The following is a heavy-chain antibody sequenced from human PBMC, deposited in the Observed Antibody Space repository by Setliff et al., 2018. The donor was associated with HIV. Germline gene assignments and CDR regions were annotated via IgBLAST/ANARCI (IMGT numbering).Heavy chain of an antibody. CDR1: GYTFTDYF. Sequence: ASVKVSCKASGYTFTDYFIHWVRQAPGQGLEWVGWISPRNGGTNYAQNFQGRVTMTRDTSTNTAYMELSRLTSDDTAVYFCARPYSTGWYYFDYWGQGTLVTVSS. D-gene: IGHD6-19*01. V-gene: IGHV1-2*02. J-gene: IGHJ4*02. CDR2: ISPRNGGT. CDR3: ARPYSTGWYYFDY.